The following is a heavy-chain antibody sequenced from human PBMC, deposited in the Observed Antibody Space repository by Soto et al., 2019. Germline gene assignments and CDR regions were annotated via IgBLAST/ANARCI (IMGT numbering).Heavy chain of an antibody. D-gene: IGHD5-18*01. CDR1: GFSLSTSGVG. CDR2: IYWDDDK. J-gene: IGHJ4*01. V-gene: IGHV2-5*02. Sequence: YGPTRVNPTQTLTLTCTFSGFSLSTSGVGVGWIRQPPGKALEWLALIYWDDDKRYSPSLKSRLTITKDTSKNQVVLTMTNMDPVDTATYYCAHSLRGLWKKRFDDWGHGTLVPVSS. CDR3: AHSLRGLWKKRFDD.